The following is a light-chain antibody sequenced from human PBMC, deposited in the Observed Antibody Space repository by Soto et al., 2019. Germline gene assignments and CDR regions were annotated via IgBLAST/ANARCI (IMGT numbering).Light chain of an antibody. CDR3: VTWDDSLSAYV. CDR1: SISNIGSNF. CDR2: RNY. Sequence: QSVLTQPPSASGTPGLRVTISCSGSSISNIGSNFVYWYQQLPGTAPKLLIYRNYQRSSGVPDRFSGSKSGTSASLAISGLRSEDEADYYCVTWDDSLSAYVFGTGTKVTVL. V-gene: IGLV1-47*01. J-gene: IGLJ1*01.